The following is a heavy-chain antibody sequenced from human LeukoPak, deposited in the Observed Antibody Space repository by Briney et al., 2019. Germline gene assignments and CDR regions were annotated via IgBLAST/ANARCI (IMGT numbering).Heavy chain of an antibody. V-gene: IGHV3-48*03. D-gene: IGHD5-18*01. CDR3: ARGYSYDFDY. Sequence: GGSLRLSCATSGFTFSSYDMNWVRQAPGKGVEWVSYISSGVSSIYYADSVKGRFTISRDNAKNSLYLQMNSLRAEDTALYYCARGYSYDFDYWGQGTLVTVSS. CDR2: ISSGVSSI. CDR1: GFTFSSYD. J-gene: IGHJ4*02.